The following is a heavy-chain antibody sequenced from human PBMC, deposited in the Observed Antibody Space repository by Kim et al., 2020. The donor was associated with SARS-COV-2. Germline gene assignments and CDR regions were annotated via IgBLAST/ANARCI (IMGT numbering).Heavy chain of an antibody. CDR1: GYTLTELS. D-gene: IGHD3-3*01. V-gene: IGHV1-24*01. J-gene: IGHJ5*02. Sequence: ASVKVSCQVSGYTLTELSIHWVRQAPGKGLEWMGGFDPEDGETIYAQKFQGRVTMTEDTSTDTAYMELSSLRSEDTAVYYCATTTIFGVANWFDLWGQGTLVTVSS. CDR3: ATTTIFGVANWFDL. CDR2: FDPEDGET.